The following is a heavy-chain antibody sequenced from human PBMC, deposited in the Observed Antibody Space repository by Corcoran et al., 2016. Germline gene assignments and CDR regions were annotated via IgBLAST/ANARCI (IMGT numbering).Heavy chain of an antibody. CDR3: ARWPVVVTAISYYYYGMDV. CDR1: GGSISSGGYY. Sequence: QVQLQESGPGLVKPSQTLSLTCTVSGGSISSGGYYWSWIRQHPGKGLEWIGYIYYSGSTYYNPSLKSRVTISVDTSKNQFSLKLSSVTAADTAVYYCARWPVVVTAISYYYYGMDVWGQGTTVTVSS. V-gene: IGHV4-31*03. J-gene: IGHJ6*02. D-gene: IGHD2-21*02. CDR2: IYYSGST.